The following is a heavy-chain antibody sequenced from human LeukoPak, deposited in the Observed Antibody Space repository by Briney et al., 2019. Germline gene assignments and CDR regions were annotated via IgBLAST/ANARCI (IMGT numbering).Heavy chain of an antibody. J-gene: IGHJ6*03. D-gene: IGHD5-18*01. Sequence: SETLSLTCTVSGGSISSYYWSWIRQPAGKGLEWIGRIYTSGSTNYNPSLKSRVTMSVDTSKNQFSLKLSSVTAADTAVYYCARDRIQLWTTTNYYMDVWGKGTTVTVSS. CDR2: IYTSGST. CDR3: ARDRIQLWTTTNYYMDV. V-gene: IGHV4-4*07. CDR1: GGSISSYY.